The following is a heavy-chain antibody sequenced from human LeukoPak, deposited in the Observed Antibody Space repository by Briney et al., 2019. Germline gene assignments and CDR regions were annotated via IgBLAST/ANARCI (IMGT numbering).Heavy chain of an antibody. CDR2: IGSDGSST. J-gene: IGHJ4*02. Sequence: GGSLRLSCAASGVTFSRYWMHWVRQVPGKGLVWVSRIGSDGSSTSFADSVKGRFTISRDNAKNTLYLQMNSLRAEDTAVYYCARDVVGMGGYGAYVGLPLDYWDQGILVTVSS. CDR1: GVTFSRYW. V-gene: IGHV3-74*01. CDR3: ARDVVGMGGYGAYVGLPLDY. D-gene: IGHD5-12*01.